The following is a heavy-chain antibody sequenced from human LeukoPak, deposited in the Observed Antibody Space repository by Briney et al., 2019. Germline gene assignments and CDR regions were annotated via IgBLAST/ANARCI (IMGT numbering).Heavy chain of an antibody. CDR3: ATLNLNQGTTDYFDY. CDR1: GYTFTSYA. Sequence: GASVKVSCKASGYTFTSYAMNWVRQAPGQGLEWVGWINTNTGNPTYAQGFTGRFVFSLDTSVSTAYLQISSLKAEDTAVYYCATLNLNQGTTDYFDYWGQGTLVTVSS. D-gene: IGHD1-1*01. V-gene: IGHV7-4-1*02. J-gene: IGHJ4*02. CDR2: INTNTGNP.